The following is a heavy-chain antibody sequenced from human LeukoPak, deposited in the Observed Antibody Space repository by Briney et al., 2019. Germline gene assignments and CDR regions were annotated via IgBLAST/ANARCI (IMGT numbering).Heavy chain of an antibody. V-gene: IGHV3-23*01. CDR1: GFTFGTYA. CDR2: IGGSGGST. D-gene: IGHD4-11*01. Sequence: QPGGSLRLSCAASGFTFGTYAMSWVRQAPGKGLEWVSAIGGSGGSTYYADAVKGRFTISRDNSKNTLYLQLNSLRAEDTALYYCANSPYSHYPYYFDYWGQGTLVTVSS. CDR3: ANSPYSHYPYYFDY. J-gene: IGHJ4*02.